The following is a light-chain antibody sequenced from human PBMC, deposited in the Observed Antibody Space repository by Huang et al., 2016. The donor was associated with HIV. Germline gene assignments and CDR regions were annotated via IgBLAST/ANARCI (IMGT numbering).Light chain of an antibody. CDR2: GTS. V-gene: IGKV1-39*01. J-gene: IGKJ4*01. CDR1: ETITSF. Sequence: DIQMTQSPSSLSASVGDSVSISCRATETITSFLYWYHQKPGTAPRLLIYGTSTLQSGGPSRFSGRGSGTDFTLTIRSLQPEDIGTYYCQQSFSTLTFGGGTKVQIK. CDR3: QQSFSTLT.